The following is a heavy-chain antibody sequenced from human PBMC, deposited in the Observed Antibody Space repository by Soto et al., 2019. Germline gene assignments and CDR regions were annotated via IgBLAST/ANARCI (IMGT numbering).Heavy chain of an antibody. V-gene: IGHV4-39*01. J-gene: IGHJ4*02. CDR2: IYYSGST. CDR3: ARHDWNGVDY. CDR1: GGSISSSSYY. D-gene: IGHD1-1*01. Sequence: QLQLQESGPGLVKPSETLSLTCTVSGGSISSSSYYWGWIRQPPGKGLEWIGSIYYSGSTYYNPSPKSRVTLSVEQFQNPFSLKLSSVTAADTAVYYCARHDWNGVDYWGQGTLVTVSS.